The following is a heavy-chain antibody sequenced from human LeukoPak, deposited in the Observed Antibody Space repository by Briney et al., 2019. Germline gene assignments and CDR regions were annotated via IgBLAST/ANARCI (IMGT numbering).Heavy chain of an antibody. D-gene: IGHD3-22*01. CDR3: ARTYYYDSSGYYSLDY. CDR1: GGSISSGSYH. Sequence: SQTLSLTCTVSGGSISSGSYHWSWIRQPAGKGLEWIGRIYTRGSTNYNPSLKSRVTISVDTSKNQFSLKLSSVTAADTAVYYCARTYYYDSSGYYSLDYWGQGTLVTVSS. J-gene: IGHJ4*02. V-gene: IGHV4-61*02. CDR2: IYTRGST.